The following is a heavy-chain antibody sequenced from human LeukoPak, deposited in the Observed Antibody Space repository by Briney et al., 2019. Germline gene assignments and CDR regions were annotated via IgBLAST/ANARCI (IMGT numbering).Heavy chain of an antibody. Sequence: TSETLSLTCTVSGGSISSSSYYWGWIRQPPGKGLEWIGSIYYSGSTYYNPSLKSRVTISVDTSKNQFSLKLSSVTAADTAVYYCARGFNWKNWFDPWGQGTLVTVSS. J-gene: IGHJ5*02. CDR2: IYYSGST. CDR1: GGSISSSSYY. V-gene: IGHV4-39*01. CDR3: ARGFNWKNWFDP. D-gene: IGHD1-20*01.